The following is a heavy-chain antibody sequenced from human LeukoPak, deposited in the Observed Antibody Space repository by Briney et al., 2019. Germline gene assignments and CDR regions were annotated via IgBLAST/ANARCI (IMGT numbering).Heavy chain of an antibody. CDR1: GLTFSSYA. CDR2: ISGSGGST. Sequence: GGSLRLSCAVSGLTFSSYAMSWVRQAPGKGLEWVSAISGSGGSTYYADSVKGRFTISRDNSKDTLYLQMNSLRAEDTAVYYCAKIPIYYDILTGYYRGPDDAFDIWGQGTMVTVSS. D-gene: IGHD3-9*01. V-gene: IGHV3-23*01. CDR3: AKIPIYYDILTGYYRGPDDAFDI. J-gene: IGHJ3*02.